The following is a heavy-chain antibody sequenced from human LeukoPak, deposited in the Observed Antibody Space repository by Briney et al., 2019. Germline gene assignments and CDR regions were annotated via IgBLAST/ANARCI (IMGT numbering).Heavy chain of an antibody. V-gene: IGHV1-69*05. Sequence: PVKVSCKASGGTFSSYAISWVRQAPGQGLEWMGGIIPIFGTANYAQKFQGRVTITTDESTSTAYMELSSLRSEDTAVYYCASPTTYTGEIAVAAPWYFDLWGRGTLVTVSS. J-gene: IGHJ2*01. D-gene: IGHD6-19*01. CDR1: GGTFSSYA. CDR3: ASPTTYTGEIAVAAPWYFDL. CDR2: IIPIFGTA.